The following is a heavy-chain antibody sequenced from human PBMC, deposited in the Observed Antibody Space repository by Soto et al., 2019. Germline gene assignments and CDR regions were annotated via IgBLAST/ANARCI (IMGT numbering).Heavy chain of an antibody. CDR1: GGTFSSYT. V-gene: IGHV1-69*02. CDR2: IIPILGIA. CDR3: ARGTGEGYFDY. J-gene: IGHJ4*02. Sequence: QVQLVQSGAEVKKPGSSVKVSCKASGGTFSSYTISWVRQAPGQGLEWMGRIIPILGIANYAQKFQGRVTITADKSTSTAYMELSSLRSEDTAVYYCARGTGEGYFDYWGQGTLVTVSS.